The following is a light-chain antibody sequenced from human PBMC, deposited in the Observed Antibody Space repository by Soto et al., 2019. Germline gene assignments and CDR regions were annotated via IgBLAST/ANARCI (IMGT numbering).Light chain of an antibody. CDR2: AAS. Sequence: EIVMTQSPATLSVSPGERATLSCRASQSINSNLAWYQQTPGRAPRLLIYAASTRATGIPARFSGSGSGTKFTLTISSLQSEDFAVYYCQQYDNWPRTFGQGTKVDI. CDR1: QSINSN. V-gene: IGKV3-15*01. J-gene: IGKJ1*01. CDR3: QQYDNWPRT.